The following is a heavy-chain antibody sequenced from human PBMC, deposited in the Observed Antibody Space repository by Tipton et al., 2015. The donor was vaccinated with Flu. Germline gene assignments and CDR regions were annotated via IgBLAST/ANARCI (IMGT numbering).Heavy chain of an antibody. J-gene: IGHJ4*02. D-gene: IGHD5-12*01. CDR1: GDSIGSRYF. CDR3: ARGSGYANVYLDY. Sequence: TLSLTCSVSGDSIGSRYFWGWIRQPPGKGLEWIGEINHSGSTNYNPSLKSRVTISVDTSKNQFSLKVRSLTAADTAVYYCARGSGYANVYLDYWGRGNLVTVSS. V-gene: IGHV4-34*01. CDR2: INHSGST.